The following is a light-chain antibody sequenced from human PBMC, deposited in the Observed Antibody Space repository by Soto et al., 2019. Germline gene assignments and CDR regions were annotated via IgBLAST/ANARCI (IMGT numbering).Light chain of an antibody. CDR1: QSVSSSY. Sequence: EIVLTQSPATLSLSPGERATLTCRASQSVSSSYLAWYQQQPGQAPRLLIHGASSRATGIPDRFSGSGSGTDFTLTISRLEPEDFAVYYCQQYSSSLFSFGPGTKVDIK. V-gene: IGKV3-20*01. J-gene: IGKJ3*01. CDR2: GAS. CDR3: QQYSSSLFS.